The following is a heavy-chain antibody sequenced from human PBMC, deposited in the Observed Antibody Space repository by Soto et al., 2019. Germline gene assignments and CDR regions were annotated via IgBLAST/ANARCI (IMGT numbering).Heavy chain of an antibody. D-gene: IGHD6-19*01. CDR2: ITPMFGTA. V-gene: IGHV1-69*12. Sequence: QVQLVQSGAEVKKPGSSVKVSCKASGGTFSRYAISWVRQAPGQGLEWMGGITPMFGTANYAQKFQGRVTLNADEATSTVHMELRRLRSEDTAVYYCAQTLGSAVAGPGRFDLWGRGTLVIVSS. CDR1: GGTFSRYA. J-gene: IGHJ2*01. CDR3: AQTLGSAVAGPGRFDL.